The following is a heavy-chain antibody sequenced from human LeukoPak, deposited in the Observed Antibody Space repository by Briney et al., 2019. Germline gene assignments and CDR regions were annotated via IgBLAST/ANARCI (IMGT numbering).Heavy chain of an antibody. J-gene: IGHJ5*02. CDR2: INPNSGGT. V-gene: IGHV1-2*02. CDR3: ATEGARDGWYRDLFDR. CDR1: GYTFTGYY. Sequence: GASVKVSRKASGYTFTGYYMHWVRQAPGQGLEWMGWINPNSGGTNYAQKFQGRVTMTRDTSISTAYMELSRLRSDDTAVYYCATEGARDGWYRDLFDRWGQGTLVTVSS. D-gene: IGHD6-19*01.